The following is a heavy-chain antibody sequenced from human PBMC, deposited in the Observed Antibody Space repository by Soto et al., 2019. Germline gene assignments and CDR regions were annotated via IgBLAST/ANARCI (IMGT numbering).Heavy chain of an antibody. CDR1: GFTFSSYA. Sequence: PGGSLRLSCAASGFTFSSYAMHWVRQAPGKGLEWVAVISYDGSNKYYADSVKGRFTTSRDNSKNTLYLQMNSLRAEDTAVYYCARDGEAMIVVVPTCFGYWGQGTLVTVSS. J-gene: IGHJ4*02. CDR3: ARDGEAMIVVVPTCFGY. CDR2: ISYDGSNK. D-gene: IGHD3-22*01. V-gene: IGHV3-30-3*01.